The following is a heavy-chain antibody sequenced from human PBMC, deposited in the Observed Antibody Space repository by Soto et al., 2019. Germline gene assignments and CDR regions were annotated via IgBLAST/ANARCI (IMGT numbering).Heavy chain of an antibody. Sequence: QVQLQESGPGLVKPSETLSLTCTVSGGSISSYYWSWIRQPPGQGLEWIGYIYYSGSTNYNPSLKSRVTISVDTSKNQFSLKLSSVTAADTAVYYCARELVCSGGSCYRRAFDIWGQGTMVTVSS. CDR3: ARELVCSGGSCYRRAFDI. CDR2: IYYSGST. D-gene: IGHD2-15*01. J-gene: IGHJ3*02. V-gene: IGHV4-59*01. CDR1: GGSISSYY.